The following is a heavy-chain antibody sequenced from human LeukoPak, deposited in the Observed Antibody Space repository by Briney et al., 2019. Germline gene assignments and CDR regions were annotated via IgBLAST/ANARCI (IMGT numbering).Heavy chain of an antibody. Sequence: QSGGSLRLSCAASGFTFSTYWMHWVRQAPGKGLVWVSRISSDGSITSYADSVKGRFTISRDNAKNSLYLQINSLRAEDTAVYYCVRGDSRDYWGQGTLVTVSS. D-gene: IGHD6-13*01. J-gene: IGHJ4*02. CDR3: VRGDSRDY. V-gene: IGHV3-74*01. CDR2: ISSDGSIT. CDR1: GFTFSTYW.